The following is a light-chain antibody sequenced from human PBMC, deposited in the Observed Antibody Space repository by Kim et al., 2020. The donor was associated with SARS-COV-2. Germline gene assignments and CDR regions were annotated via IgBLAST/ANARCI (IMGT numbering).Light chain of an antibody. CDR1: RLGDRY. CDR3: QTWDSGTVL. V-gene: IGLV3-1*01. CDR2: KDN. Sequence: SWSPGQTASIPCSGHRLGDRYACWYQQKAGQSPVLVIYKDNKRPSGIPERFSGSNSGNTATLTISGTQAMDEADYYCQTWDSGTVLFGGGTQLTVL. J-gene: IGLJ3*02.